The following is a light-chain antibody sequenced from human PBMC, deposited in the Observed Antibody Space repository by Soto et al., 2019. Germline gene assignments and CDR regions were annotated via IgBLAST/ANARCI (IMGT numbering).Light chain of an antibody. CDR1: QTISSW. CDR2: KAS. V-gene: IGKV1-5*03. Sequence: DIQMTQSPSTLSGSVGDRVTITCRASQTISSWLAWYQQKPGKAHKLLIYKASSLESGVQSRFSGSGSGTEFTLTIRSLQPEDFATYYCQQVNNYPLTFGGGTKVDIK. J-gene: IGKJ4*01. CDR3: QQVNNYPLT.